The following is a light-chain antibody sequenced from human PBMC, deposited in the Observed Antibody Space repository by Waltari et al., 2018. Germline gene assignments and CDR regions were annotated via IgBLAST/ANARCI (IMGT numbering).Light chain of an antibody. CDR2: EVT. Sequence: QSDLTQPPSASGSPGQAVTIPCTGTRSDIGTYDFVSWYQQHPGKAPKLMIYEVTKRPSGVPDRFSGSKSGNTASLTVSGLQADDEADYYCGSYAGSNNFMFGGGTKLTVL. J-gene: IGLJ3*02. V-gene: IGLV2-8*01. CDR3: GSYAGSNNFM. CDR1: RSDIGTYDF.